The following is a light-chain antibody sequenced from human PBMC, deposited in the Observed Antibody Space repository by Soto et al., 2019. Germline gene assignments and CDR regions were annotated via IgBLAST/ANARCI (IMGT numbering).Light chain of an antibody. J-gene: IGKJ3*01. CDR2: GAS. V-gene: IGKV3-15*01. CDR1: QSVSSN. CDR3: QQYERGFT. Sequence: EIVMTQSPATLSVSPGERATLSCRASQSVSSNLAWYQQKPGQAPRLLIYGASTRATGIPARFSGSGSGTEFTLTISRLEPEDFAVCYCQQYERGFTFGTGTKVDIK.